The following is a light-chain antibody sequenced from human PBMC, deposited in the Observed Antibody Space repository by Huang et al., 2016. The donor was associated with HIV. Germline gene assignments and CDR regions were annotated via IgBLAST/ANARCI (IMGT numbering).Light chain of an antibody. CDR2: AAS. CDR3: QQYDKWPPT. V-gene: IGKV3D-15*01. Sequence: EIVMTQSPATLSLSPGERATLSCRASQSIGINIAWYQQKPGQAPRLLIHAASARATGIPARFSGSGSGTEFTLTISSLQSEDFAVYCCQQYDKWPPTFGPGTEVDFK. CDR1: QSIGIN. J-gene: IGKJ3*01.